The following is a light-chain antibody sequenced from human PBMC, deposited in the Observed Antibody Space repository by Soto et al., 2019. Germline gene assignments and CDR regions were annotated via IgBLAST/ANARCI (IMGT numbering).Light chain of an antibody. CDR2: DVS. Sequence: QSVLTQPASVSGAPGHSITIFCTGTSSDVGGYYYVSWYQQHPGKAPKLMIYDVSNRPSGVSNRFSGSQSGTTASLTISGHEAEDDSDYFCCSYTSSRTRLVFGTGTKVTVL. CDR3: CSYTSSRTRLV. CDR1: SSDVGGYYY. V-gene: IGLV2-14*01. J-gene: IGLJ1*01.